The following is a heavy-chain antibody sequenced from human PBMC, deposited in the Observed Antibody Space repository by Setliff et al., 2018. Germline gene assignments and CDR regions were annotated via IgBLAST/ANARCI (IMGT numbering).Heavy chain of an antibody. Sequence: SVKVSCKASGYSFSDYGISWVRQAPGQGLEWMGIINPSGGYANYAQKFQGRVTITADESTSTAYMELSSLKSEDTAVYYCANEHGTTVTVENYHYYMDVWGKGTTVTVSS. CDR2: INPSGGYA. CDR3: ANEHGTTVTVENYHYYMDV. J-gene: IGHJ6*03. CDR1: GYSFSDYG. D-gene: IGHD4-4*01. V-gene: IGHV1-69*11.